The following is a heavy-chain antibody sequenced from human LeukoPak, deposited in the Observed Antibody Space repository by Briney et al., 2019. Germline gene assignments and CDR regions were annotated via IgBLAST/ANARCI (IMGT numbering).Heavy chain of an antibody. CDR3: GRHGTSLRVFDY. V-gene: IGHV4-31*03. Sequence: SQTLSLTCTVSGGSISSGGYYWSWIRQHPGKDLEWIGYIYYSGSTYYNPSLKSRVTISVDTSKNQFSLKLSSVTAADTAVYYWGRHGTSLRVFDYGAKEPLVTVSS. D-gene: IGHD4-23*01. J-gene: IGHJ4*01. CDR2: IYYSGST. CDR1: GGSISSGGYY.